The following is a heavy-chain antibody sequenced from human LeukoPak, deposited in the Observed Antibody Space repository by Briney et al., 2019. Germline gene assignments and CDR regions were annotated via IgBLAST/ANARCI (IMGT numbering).Heavy chain of an antibody. CDR2: ISGSGGST. CDR1: GFTFSSYA. CDR3: AKDSEGDWFDP. J-gene: IGHJ5*02. D-gene: IGHD3-16*01. Sequence: GGSLRLSCAASGFTFSSYAMGWVRQAPGKGLEWVSAISGSGGSTYYADSAKGRFTISRDNSKNTLYLQMNSLRAEDTAVYYCAKDSEGDWFDPWGQGTLVTVSS. V-gene: IGHV3-23*01.